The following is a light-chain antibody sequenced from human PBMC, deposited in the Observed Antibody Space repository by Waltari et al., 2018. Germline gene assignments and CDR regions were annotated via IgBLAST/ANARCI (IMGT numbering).Light chain of an antibody. J-gene: IGKJ5*01. V-gene: IGKV3-20*01. Sequence: EIVLTQSPGTLSFSPGERATLSGRASQSVSSSYLAWYQQKPGQAPRLLIYGASSRATGIPDRFSGSGSGTDFTLTISRLEPEDFAVYYCQQYGSSPLFGQGTRLEIK. CDR3: QQYGSSPL. CDR2: GAS. CDR1: QSVSSSY.